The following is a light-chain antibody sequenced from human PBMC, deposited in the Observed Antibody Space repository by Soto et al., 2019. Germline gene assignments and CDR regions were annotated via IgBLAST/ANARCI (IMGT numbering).Light chain of an antibody. J-gene: IGKJ1*01. CDR1: QTISSW. Sequence: DIQMTQSPSTLSGSVGDRVTITCRASQTISSWLAWYQQKPGKAPKLLIYKASTLKSGVPSSFSGSGSGTEFTLTISSLQPDDFATYYCQHYNSYSEAFGQGTKVERK. CDR2: KAS. CDR3: QHYNSYSEA. V-gene: IGKV1-5*03.